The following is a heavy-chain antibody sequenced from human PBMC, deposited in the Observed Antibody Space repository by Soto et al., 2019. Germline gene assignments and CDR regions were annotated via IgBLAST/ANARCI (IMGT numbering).Heavy chain of an antibody. Sequence: EVQLLDSGGGLVQPGGSLRLSCAASGFTFSGYALTWVRQAPGKGLEWVSAISGGGDATFYAVSVKGRFTISRDNSKNTLYLQMNPLRAEDTAVYYCARKVSGSTGRPDLWYFDLWGRGTLVTVSS. J-gene: IGHJ2*01. V-gene: IGHV3-23*01. CDR3: ARKVSGSTGRPDLWYFDL. CDR2: ISGGGDAT. D-gene: IGHD3-10*01. CDR1: GFTFSGYA.